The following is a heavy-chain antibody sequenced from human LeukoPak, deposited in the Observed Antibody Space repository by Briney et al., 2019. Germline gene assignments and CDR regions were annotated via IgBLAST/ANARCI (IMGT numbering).Heavy chain of an antibody. V-gene: IGHV3-33*01. Sequence: PGMSLRLSCAASGFTFRSFGMHCVRQAPGKGLEWVAVIWYDGSQRYYADSVTGRFTISRDNSRNTLYLQMNSLRAEDTAVYYCARDTGASANYWGQGTLVIVSS. CDR3: ARDTGASANY. CDR1: GFTFRSFG. J-gene: IGHJ4*02. D-gene: IGHD4/OR15-4a*01. CDR2: IWYDGSQR.